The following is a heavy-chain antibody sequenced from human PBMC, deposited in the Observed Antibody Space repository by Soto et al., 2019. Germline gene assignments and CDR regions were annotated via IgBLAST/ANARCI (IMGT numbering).Heavy chain of an antibody. CDR3: ARLMQYSHSVGSSHSGFHM. J-gene: IGHJ3*02. V-gene: IGHV1-2*02. D-gene: IGHD3-10*01. CDR2: INPYSGGA. Sequence: QVQLVQSGAEVKKPGASVKVSCEASGYTFTDYFIHWVRQAPGQGLEWLGWINPYSGGADLSQKFQGRVTMARDTSIRTAYMAVSSLRSDDTAVFYCARLMQYSHSVGSSHSGFHMWCQGALVTVSS. CDR1: GYTFTDYF.